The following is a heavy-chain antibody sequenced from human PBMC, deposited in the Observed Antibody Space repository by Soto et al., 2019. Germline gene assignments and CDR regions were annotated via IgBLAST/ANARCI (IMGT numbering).Heavy chain of an antibody. Sequence: GSLRLSCAVSGFTFNDYAMSWVRQAPGKGLEWVSTISGSLGSAYYAASVEGRFTISGDNSNNTLYLQMNSLRVEDTATYYCAKDSRLPGFGLLIHAFDIWGHGTMVTVSS. CDR2: ISGSLGSA. D-gene: IGHD3-3*01. CDR1: GFTFNDYA. V-gene: IGHV3-23*01. CDR3: AKDSRLPGFGLLIHAFDI. J-gene: IGHJ3*02.